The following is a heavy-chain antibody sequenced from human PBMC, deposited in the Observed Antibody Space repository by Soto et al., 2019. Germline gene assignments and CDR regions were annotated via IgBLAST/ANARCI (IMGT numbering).Heavy chain of an antibody. V-gene: IGHV1-2*04. CDR2: INPNSGGT. CDR1: GYTFTGYY. Sequence: GASVKVSCKASGYTFTGYYMHWVRQAPGQGLEWMGWINPNSGGTNYAQRFQGLVTMTRDTSISTAYMELSRLRSDDTAVYYCAREGLYCTNGVCPDPYYYYYGMDVWGQGTTVTVSS. D-gene: IGHD2-8*01. J-gene: IGHJ6*02. CDR3: AREGLYCTNGVCPDPYYYYYGMDV.